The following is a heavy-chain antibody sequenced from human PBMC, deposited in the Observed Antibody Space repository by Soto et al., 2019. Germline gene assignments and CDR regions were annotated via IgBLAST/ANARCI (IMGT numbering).Heavy chain of an antibody. V-gene: IGHV3-30-3*01. CDR1: GFTFSSYA. J-gene: IGHJ6*02. CDR3: ARDPTPKILLRFVEWFNYYYGMDG. D-gene: IGHD3-3*01. Sequence: GGSLRLSCATSGFTFSSYAMHWVRQAPGKGLEWVAVISYDGSNKYYADSVKGRFTISRDNSKNTLYLQMNSLRAEDTAVYYCARDPTPKILLRFVEWFNYYYGMDGWGQGTTVTVSS. CDR2: ISYDGSNK.